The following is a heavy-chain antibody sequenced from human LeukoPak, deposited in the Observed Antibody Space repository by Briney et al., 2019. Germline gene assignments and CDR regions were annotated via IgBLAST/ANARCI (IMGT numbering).Heavy chain of an antibody. CDR2: INPNSGGT. V-gene: IGHV1-2*02. CDR1: GYTFTRYY. Sequence: ASVKVSCKASGYTFTRYYMHWVGQAPGQGLEWMGWINPNSGGTNYAQKFQGRVTMTRDTSISTAYMELSRLRSDDTAVYYCARDKVVDYYDSSGYYYGFDYWGQGTLVTVSS. D-gene: IGHD3-22*01. J-gene: IGHJ4*02. CDR3: ARDKVVDYYDSSGYYYGFDY.